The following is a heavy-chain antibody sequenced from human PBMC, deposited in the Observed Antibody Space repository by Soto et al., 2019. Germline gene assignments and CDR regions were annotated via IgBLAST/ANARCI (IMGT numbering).Heavy chain of an antibody. D-gene: IGHD5-18*01. CDR1: GGTFSSYA. V-gene: IGHV1-69*13. Sequence: RASVKVSCKASGGTFSSYAISWVRQAPGQGLEWMGGIIPIFGTANYAQKFQGRVTITADESTSTAYMELSSLRSEDTAVYYCARVVVDTAMASASYWYFDLWGRGTLVTVSS. J-gene: IGHJ2*01. CDR3: ARVVVDTAMASASYWYFDL. CDR2: IIPIFGTA.